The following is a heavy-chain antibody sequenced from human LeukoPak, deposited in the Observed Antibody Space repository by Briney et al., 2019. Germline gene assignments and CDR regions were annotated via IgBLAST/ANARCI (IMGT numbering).Heavy chain of an antibody. CDR1: GFTFSSYS. CDR2: ISSSSSYI. CDR3: ARSDYGSGSYYGPLNWFDP. D-gene: IGHD3-10*01. Sequence: TGGSLRLSCAASGFTFSSYSMNWVRQASGKGLEWVSSISSSSSYIYYADSVKGRFTISRDNAKNSLYLQMNSLRAEDTAVYYCARSDYGSGSYYGPLNWFDPWGQGTLVTVSS. V-gene: IGHV3-21*01. J-gene: IGHJ5*02.